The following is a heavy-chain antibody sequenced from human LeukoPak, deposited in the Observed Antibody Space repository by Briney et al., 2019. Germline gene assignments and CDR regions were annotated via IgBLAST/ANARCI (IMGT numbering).Heavy chain of an antibody. CDR2: ISSSSSYI. V-gene: IGHV3-21*01. Sequence: GGSLRLSCAASGFTFRSYSMNWVRQAPGKGLEWVSSISSSSSYIYYADSVKGRFTLSRDNEQNSLYLQMNSLRDEDTAVYYCARDGVLWFGGEGAFDIWGQGTMVTVSS. CDR1: GFTFRSYS. D-gene: IGHD3-10*01. CDR3: ARDGVLWFGGEGAFDI. J-gene: IGHJ3*02.